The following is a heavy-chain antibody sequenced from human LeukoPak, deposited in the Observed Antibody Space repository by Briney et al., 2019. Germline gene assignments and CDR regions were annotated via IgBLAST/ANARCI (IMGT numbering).Heavy chain of an antibody. J-gene: IGHJ5*02. CDR3: ARSIAVTGKRWLDP. CDR1: GDSITSGSYY. D-gene: IGHD6-19*01. V-gene: IGHV4-61*09. Sequence: SETLSLTCTVSGDSITSGSYYWSWIRQPAGKGPEWIGHIHTNGGTKYNPSLESRVTISLETSDNRFSLELNSVTATDTAVYYCARSIAVTGKRWLDPWGQGTLVTVSS. CDR2: IHTNGGT.